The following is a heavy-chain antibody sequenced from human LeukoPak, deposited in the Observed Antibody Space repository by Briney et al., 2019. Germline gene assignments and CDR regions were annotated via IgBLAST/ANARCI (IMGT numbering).Heavy chain of an antibody. CDR2: MYFRGST. D-gene: IGHD3-3*01. V-gene: IGHV4-4*07. Sequence: PSETLSLTCTVSGDSISRHYWSWIRQPAGKGLEWIGRMYFRGSTNYNPSLKSRVTMSLDMSKNQFSLKLTSVTAADTAVYYCARVTRFLEWLPYMDVWGKGTTVTVSS. J-gene: IGHJ6*03. CDR3: ARVTRFLEWLPYMDV. CDR1: GDSISRHY.